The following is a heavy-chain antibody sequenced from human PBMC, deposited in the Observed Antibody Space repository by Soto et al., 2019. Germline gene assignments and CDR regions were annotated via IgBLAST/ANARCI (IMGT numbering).Heavy chain of an antibody. CDR3: AKQRAGYGSGSDTFYFDF. CDR1: GFTFSTYA. D-gene: IGHD3-10*01. CDR2: LSGSGGTT. J-gene: IGHJ4*02. Sequence: EVQLLVSGGGLVQPGGSLRLYCSTSGFTFSTYAMNWVRQAPGKGLEWVSALSGSGGTTYYADSVRGRFTISRDNSKNTLFLQMSSLRAEDTALYYCAKQRAGYGSGSDTFYFDFWGQGTLVTVSS. V-gene: IGHV3-23*01.